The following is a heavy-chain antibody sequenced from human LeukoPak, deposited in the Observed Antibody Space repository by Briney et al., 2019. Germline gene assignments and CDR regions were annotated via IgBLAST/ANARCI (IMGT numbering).Heavy chain of an antibody. CDR1: GFTFTSSA. D-gene: IGHD3-10*01. V-gene: IGHV1-58*01. CDR2: IVVGSGNT. J-gene: IGHJ3*02. CDR3: ASLSMVRGVTPDAFDI. Sequence: SVKVSCKASGFTFTSSAVQWVRQARGRRLEWIGWIVVGSGNTNYAQMFQGRVTITRDMSTSTAYMELSSLRSEDTAVYYCASLSMVRGVTPDAFDIWGQGTMVTVSS.